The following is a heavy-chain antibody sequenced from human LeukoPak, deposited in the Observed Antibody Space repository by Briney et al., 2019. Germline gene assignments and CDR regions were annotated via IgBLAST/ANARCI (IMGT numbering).Heavy chain of an antibody. CDR2: IRYDGSNK. CDR1: GFTFSSYG. CDR3: AKDYYDGQYSFDAFDI. V-gene: IGHV3-30*02. Sequence: GGSLRLSCAASGFTFSSYGMHWVRQAPGKGLEWVTFIRYDGSNKYYADSVKGQFTISRDNSKNTLYLQMNSLRAEDTAVYYCAKDYYDGQYSFDAFDIWGQGTMVTVSS. D-gene: IGHD3-22*01. J-gene: IGHJ3*02.